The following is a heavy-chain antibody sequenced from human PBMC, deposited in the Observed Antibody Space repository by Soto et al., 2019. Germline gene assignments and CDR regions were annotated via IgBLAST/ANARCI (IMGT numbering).Heavy chain of an antibody. CDR1: GYTFSKYD. J-gene: IGHJ4*02. CDR3: EGTAAGY. CDR2: VTPDHGNA. V-gene: IGHV1-8*03. D-gene: IGHD6-19*01. Sequence: QVQVVQPRAEVKKPGASVKVYCKTSGYTFSKYDTNWARQAPGQGLEWMGWVTPDHGNAGYAPQFQGRITITSDTSTSTVYMELNKLDSDDTAVYFWEGTAAGYWGQGTMVTVSS.